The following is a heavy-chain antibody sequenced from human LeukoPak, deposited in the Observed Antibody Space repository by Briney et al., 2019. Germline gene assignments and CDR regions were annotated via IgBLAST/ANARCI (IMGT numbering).Heavy chain of an antibody. CDR2: LNPTSGNT. CDR1: GYNFPTYD. Sequence: ASVKVSCTASGYNFPTYDINWVRQAPGQGLEWMGWLNPTSGNTAYAQKFQGRVTITSNTSISTAYMELSSLRSEGTAVYYCARGRSMWYYDASGYYTTSSEYNWFDPWGQGTLVTVSS. CDR3: ARGRSMWYYDASGYYTTSSEYNWFDP. V-gene: IGHV1-8*03. J-gene: IGHJ5*02. D-gene: IGHD3-22*01.